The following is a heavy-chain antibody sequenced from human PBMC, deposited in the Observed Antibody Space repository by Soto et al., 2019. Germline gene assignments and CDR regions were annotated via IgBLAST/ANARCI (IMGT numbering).Heavy chain of an antibody. CDR1: GFTFSSYG. J-gene: IGHJ4*02. Sequence: GGSLRLSCAASGFTFSSYGMHWVRQAPGKGLEWVAVISYDGSNKYYADSVKGRFTISRDNSKNTLYLQMNSLRAEGTAVYYCAKEYSKNDGDCRFDYWGQGTLVTVSS. D-gene: IGHD1-1*01. CDR3: AKEYSKNDGDCRFDY. CDR2: ISYDGSNK. V-gene: IGHV3-30*18.